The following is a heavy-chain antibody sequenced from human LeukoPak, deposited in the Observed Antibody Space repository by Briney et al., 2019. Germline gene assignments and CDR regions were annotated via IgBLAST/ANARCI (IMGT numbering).Heavy chain of an antibody. V-gene: IGHV1-18*01. CDR1: GYTFNSHG. CDR3: ARAYSSSSVDAFDI. D-gene: IGHD6-6*01. Sequence: ASVKVSCKASGYTFNSHGITWVRQAPGQGLEWMGWISTYNGNTNYAQKLQGRVTITTDTSTSTVYMELRSLRSDDTAVYYCARAYSSSSVDAFDIWGQGTMVTVSS. J-gene: IGHJ3*02. CDR2: ISTYNGNT.